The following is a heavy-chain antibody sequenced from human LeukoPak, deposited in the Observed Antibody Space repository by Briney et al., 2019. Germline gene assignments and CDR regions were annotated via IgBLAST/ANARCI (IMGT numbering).Heavy chain of an antibody. CDR2: ISAYNGNT. J-gene: IGHJ4*02. CDR1: GYTFTSYG. Sequence: ASVKVSCKASGYTFTSYGISWVRQAPGQGLEWMGWISAYNGNTNYAQKLQGRVTMTTDTSTSTAYMELRSLRSDDTAVYYCARLLKHYGGNSGEWDFDYWGQGTLVTVSS. V-gene: IGHV1-18*01. D-gene: IGHD4-23*01. CDR3: ARLLKHYGGNSGEWDFDY.